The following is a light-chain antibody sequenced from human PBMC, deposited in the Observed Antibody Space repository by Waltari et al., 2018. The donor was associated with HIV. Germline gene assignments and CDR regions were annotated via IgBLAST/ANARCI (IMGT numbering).Light chain of an antibody. CDR2: EDN. CDR3: QSYDSSIVV. J-gene: IGLJ2*01. Sequence: NFMLTQPHSVSESPGKTVTISCTRSSGSIASNHVQGYQQRPGSAPTTVIYEDNQRPSGVPDRFSGSIDSSSNSASLTISGLKTEDEADYYCQSYDSSIVVFGGGTKLTVL. V-gene: IGLV6-57*04. CDR1: SGSIASNH.